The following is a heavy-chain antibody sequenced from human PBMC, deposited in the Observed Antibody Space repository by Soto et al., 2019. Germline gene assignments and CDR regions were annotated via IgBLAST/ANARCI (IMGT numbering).Heavy chain of an antibody. J-gene: IGHJ5*02. CDR2: INSDGSSP. D-gene: IGHD6-13*01. CDR3: ARARDGDIAPGYGFDP. V-gene: IGHV3-74*01. CDR1: GFTFRSYW. Sequence: GGSLRLSCAASGFTFRSYWMHWVRQAPGKGLVWVSRINSDGSSPSYAGSVKGRFTISRDYANNTLYLQLNSWRGEDTSVYYIARARDGDIAPGYGFDPWGQGTLVTVSS.